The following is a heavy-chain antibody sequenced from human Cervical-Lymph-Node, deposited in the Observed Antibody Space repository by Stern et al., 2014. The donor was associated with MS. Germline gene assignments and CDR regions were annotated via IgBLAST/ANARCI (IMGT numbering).Heavy chain of an antibody. D-gene: IGHD4-17*01. CDR1: GFTFSHYS. CDR3: ARARVGDYARSPHLDS. J-gene: IGHJ4*02. V-gene: IGHV3-21*01. Sequence: EVQLVESGGGLVKPGESLRLSCDASGFTFSHYSINWVRQAPGKGLEWISSISNNSTHTDDAASVEGRFTISRDSAKDSVSLHMVSLRAEDTAVYYCARARVGDYARSPHLDSWGQGTLVTVSS. CDR2: ISNNSTHT.